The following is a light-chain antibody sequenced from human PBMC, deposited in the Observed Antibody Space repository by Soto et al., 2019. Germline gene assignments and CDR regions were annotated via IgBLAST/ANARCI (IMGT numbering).Light chain of an antibody. Sequence: QSALTQPASVSGSPGQSITISCTGTSSDVGGYNYVSWYQQHPGKAPKLMIYEVSNRPSGVSNFFSGSKSVNTASLTSSVLQADYDADYYCISYTSSSTLVFGTGTKLTVL. CDR1: SSDVGGYNY. J-gene: IGLJ1*01. CDR2: EVS. V-gene: IGLV2-14*01. CDR3: ISYTSSSTLV.